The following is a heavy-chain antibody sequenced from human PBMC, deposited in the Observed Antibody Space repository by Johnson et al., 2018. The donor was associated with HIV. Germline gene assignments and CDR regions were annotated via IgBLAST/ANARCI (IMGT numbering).Heavy chain of an antibody. V-gene: IGHV3-66*01. Sequence: VQLVESGGGLVKPGGSLRLSCAASGFTFDDYGMSWVRQAPGKGLEWVSVIYSGGSTYYADSVKGRFTTSRDNSKHPLYLQMNSLSAEDTAVYYCARGGGAFDIWGQGTMVTVSS. D-gene: IGHD2-15*01. J-gene: IGHJ3*02. CDR3: ARGGGAFDI. CDR2: IYSGGST. CDR1: GFTFDDYG.